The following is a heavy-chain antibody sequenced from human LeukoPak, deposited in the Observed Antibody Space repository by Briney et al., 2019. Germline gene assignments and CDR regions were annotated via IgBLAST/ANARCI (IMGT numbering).Heavy chain of an antibody. J-gene: IGHJ4*02. Sequence: SETLSLTCTVSGGSISSGGYYWSWIRQHPGKGLEWIGYIYYSGSTYYNPSLKSRVTISVDTSKNQFSLKLSSVTAADTAVYYCARERCIAVAATVDYWGQGTLVTVSS. CDR1: GGSISSGGYY. D-gene: IGHD6-19*01. CDR2: IYYSGST. V-gene: IGHV4-30-4*08. CDR3: ARERCIAVAATVDY.